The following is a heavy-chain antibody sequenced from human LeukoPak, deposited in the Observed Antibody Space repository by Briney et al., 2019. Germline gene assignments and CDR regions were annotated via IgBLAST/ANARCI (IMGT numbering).Heavy chain of an antibody. D-gene: IGHD1-26*01. CDR1: GFTFSSYG. CDR3: ARTVGATAFDY. V-gene: IGHV3-33*01. J-gene: IGHJ4*02. CDR2: IWYDGSNK. Sequence: GGSLRLSCAASGFTFSSYGMHWVRQAPGKGLEWVAVIWYDGSNKYYADSVKGRFTISRDNSKNTLYLQMNSLRAEDTAVYYCARTVGATAFDYSGQGTLVTVSS.